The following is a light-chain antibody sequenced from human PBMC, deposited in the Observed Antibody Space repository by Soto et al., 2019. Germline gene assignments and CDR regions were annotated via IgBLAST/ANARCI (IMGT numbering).Light chain of an antibody. CDR3: QKYTTVLA. CDR1: QGISNY. V-gene: IGKV1-27*01. J-gene: IGKJ4*01. Sequence: DIQMTQSPSSLSASVGDRVTITCRASQGISNYLAWYQQIPGKVPKLLISAASTLQSGVPSRFSGSGSGTDFTLTISTQQPEAVATYYYQKYTTVLAFGRGTKVEIK. CDR2: AAS.